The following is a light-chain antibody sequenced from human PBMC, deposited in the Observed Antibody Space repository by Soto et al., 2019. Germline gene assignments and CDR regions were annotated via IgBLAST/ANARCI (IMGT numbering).Light chain of an antibody. CDR3: QSYDSSLSGYV. Sequence: QSVLTQPPSVSGAPGQRVTISCTGTSSNIGAGYDVHWYQQLPGTAPKLFMYANNNRPSWVPDRLSGSKSGTSASLAITGLQAEDEADYYCQSYDSSLSGYVFGTGTKVTVL. CDR1: SSNIGAGYD. J-gene: IGLJ1*01. CDR2: ANN. V-gene: IGLV1-40*01.